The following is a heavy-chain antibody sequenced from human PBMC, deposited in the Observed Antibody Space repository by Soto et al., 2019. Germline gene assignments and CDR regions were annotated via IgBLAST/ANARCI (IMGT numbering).Heavy chain of an antibody. J-gene: IGHJ6*02. D-gene: IGHD2-2*02. CDR2: IHYDGNT. CDR1: GGSINNYY. V-gene: IGHV4-59*01. CDR3: ARGYLGYYYYGMDV. Sequence: QVQLQESGPGLVKPSETLSLTCTVSGGSINNYYWMWIRQPPGKGLEWIGYIHYDGNTNYNPSLKIRVTISVDTPKNHFSLKLTSVTAADTAVYYCARGYLGYYYYGMDVWGQGTTVTVSS.